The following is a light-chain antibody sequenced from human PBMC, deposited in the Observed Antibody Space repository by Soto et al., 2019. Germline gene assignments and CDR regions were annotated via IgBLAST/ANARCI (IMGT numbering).Light chain of an antibody. CDR3: QQYNTWRSIT. CDR1: QSISSN. CDR2: GAS. Sequence: EIVMTQSPATLSVSPGERATLSCRASQSISSNLGWYQQRPGQAPRLLIYGASTRATGIPARFSGSGSGTEFTLTISSLQSEDFAVYCWQQYNTWRSITFGQGTRLEIK. V-gene: IGKV3-15*01. J-gene: IGKJ5*01.